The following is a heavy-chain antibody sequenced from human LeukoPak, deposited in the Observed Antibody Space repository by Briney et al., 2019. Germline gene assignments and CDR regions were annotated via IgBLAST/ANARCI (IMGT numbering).Heavy chain of an antibody. CDR1: GGSISSGGYY. D-gene: IGHD3-9*01. CDR2: IYHSGST. J-gene: IGHJ4*02. Sequence: PSQTLSLTCTVSGGSISSGGYYWSWIRQPPGKGLEWIGYIYHSGSTYYNPSLKSRVTISVDRSKNQFSLKLSSVTAADTAVYYCARAYYDILTGYPEYFDYWGQGTLVTVSS. CDR3: ARAYYDILTGYPEYFDY. V-gene: IGHV4-30-2*01.